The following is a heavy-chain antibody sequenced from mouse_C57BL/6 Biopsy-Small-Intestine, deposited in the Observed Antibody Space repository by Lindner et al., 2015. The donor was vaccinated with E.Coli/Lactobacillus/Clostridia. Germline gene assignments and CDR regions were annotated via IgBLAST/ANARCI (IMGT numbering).Heavy chain of an antibody. CDR3: TTRWLLRPDY. Sequence: RIDPEDGETKYAPKFQGKATITADTSSNTAYLQLSSLTSEDTAVYYCTTRWLLRPDYWGQGTTLTVSS. V-gene: IGHV14-2*02. D-gene: IGHD2-3*01. CDR2: IDPEDGET. J-gene: IGHJ2*01.